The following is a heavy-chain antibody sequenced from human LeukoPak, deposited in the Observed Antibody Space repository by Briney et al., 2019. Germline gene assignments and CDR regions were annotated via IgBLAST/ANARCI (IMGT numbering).Heavy chain of an antibody. J-gene: IGHJ5*02. CDR2: IIPIFGTA. CDR3: ARSKYCTNGVCYLRYNWFDP. Sequence: GASVKVSCKASGGTFSSYAISRVRQAPGQGLEWMGGIIPIFGTANYAQKFQGRVTITADESTSTAYMELSSLRSEDTAVYYCARSKYCTNGVCYLRYNWFDPWGQGTLVTVSS. V-gene: IGHV1-69*13. CDR1: GGTFSSYA. D-gene: IGHD2-8*01.